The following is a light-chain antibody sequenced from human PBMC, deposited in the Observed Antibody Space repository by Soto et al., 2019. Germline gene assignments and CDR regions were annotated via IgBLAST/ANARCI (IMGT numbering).Light chain of an antibody. J-gene: IGKJ1*01. Sequence: IVLTQSPATLSLSPGEIATLTCMAGQSVSNCLASYQQKPGQAPRLLIYDASNRATGIPARFSGSGSGTDVTLTISSLEPEDFAVYYCQQRSNWPPWTVGQGNKVDIK. V-gene: IGKV3-11*01. CDR3: QQRSNWPPWT. CDR1: QSVSNC. CDR2: DAS.